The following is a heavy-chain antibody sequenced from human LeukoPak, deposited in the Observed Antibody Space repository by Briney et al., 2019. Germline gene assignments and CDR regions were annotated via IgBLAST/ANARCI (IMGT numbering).Heavy chain of an antibody. CDR3: ARRNDSSGYGYDY. D-gene: IGHD3-22*01. V-gene: IGHV4-39*01. CDR1: GGSISSSSYY. J-gene: IGHJ4*02. CDR2: IYYSGST. Sequence: PSETLSLTCTVSGGSISSSSYYWGWIRQPPGKGLEWIGSIYYSGSTYYNPSLKSRVTISVDTSKNQFSLKLSSVTAADTAVYYCARRNDSSGYGYDYWGQGTLVTVSS.